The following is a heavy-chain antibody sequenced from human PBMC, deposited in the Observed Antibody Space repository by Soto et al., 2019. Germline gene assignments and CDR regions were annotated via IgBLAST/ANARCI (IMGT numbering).Heavy chain of an antibody. V-gene: IGHV1-2*02. CDR2: INPNTGDT. CDR1: GYTFTGSY. CDR3: ARYSISSSLVFDY. Sequence: ASVGVSCKXSGYTFTGSYMHWVRQAPGQGLEWMGWINPNTGDTKYTQKFQGRVTMTRDTSISVAYMELRRLRSDDTAVYYCARYSISSSLVFDYWGQGTLVTVSS. J-gene: IGHJ4*02. D-gene: IGHD6-6*01.